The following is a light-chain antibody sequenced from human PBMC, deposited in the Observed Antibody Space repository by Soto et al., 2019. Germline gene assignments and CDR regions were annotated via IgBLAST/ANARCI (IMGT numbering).Light chain of an antibody. CDR2: DVS. J-gene: IGKJ2*01. V-gene: IGKV1-5*01. Sequence: DIQMTQSPSTLSASVGDRVTITCRASQSITGWLAWYQQKPGKAPKVLIYDVSSLESGVPSRFSGSGSGTEFTLTISSLEPDDFATYYCHQYTTYSPHTFGQGTKLEIK. CDR3: HQYTTYSPHT. CDR1: QSITGW.